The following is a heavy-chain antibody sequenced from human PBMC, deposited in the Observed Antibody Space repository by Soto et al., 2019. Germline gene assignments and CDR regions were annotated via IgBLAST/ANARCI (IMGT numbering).Heavy chain of an antibody. Sequence: SLRLSCAASGFTFSSYAMHWVRQAPGKGLEWVAVISYDGSNKYYADSVKGRFTISRDNSKNTLYLQMNSLRAEDTAVYYCAREEMFDAFDIWGQGTMVTVSS. CDR1: GFTFSSYA. D-gene: IGHD3-10*02. CDR2: ISYDGSNK. J-gene: IGHJ3*02. CDR3: AREEMFDAFDI. V-gene: IGHV3-30-3*01.